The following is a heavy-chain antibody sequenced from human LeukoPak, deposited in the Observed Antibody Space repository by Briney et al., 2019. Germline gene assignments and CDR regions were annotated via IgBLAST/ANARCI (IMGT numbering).Heavy chain of an antibody. CDR1: GYTFTTFY. CDR3: AREEGAPIAAANV. V-gene: IGHV1-18*01. J-gene: IGHJ3*01. CDR2: ISAYNGNT. Sequence: ASVKVSCNASGYTFTTFYISWVRQAPGQGLEWMGWISAYNGNTNYAQKFQGRVTMTTDTSTSTAYMELRSLRSDDTAVYYCAREEGAPIAAANVWGLGTMVTVSS. D-gene: IGHD6-13*01.